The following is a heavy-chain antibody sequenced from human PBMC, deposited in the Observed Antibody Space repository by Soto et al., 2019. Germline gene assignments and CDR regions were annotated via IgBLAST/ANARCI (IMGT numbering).Heavy chain of an antibody. CDR3: ARQIYDSDTGPNFQYYFDS. V-gene: IGHV5-10-1*01. J-gene: IGHJ4*02. CDR2: IDPSDSQT. D-gene: IGHD3-22*01. CDR1: GYSVAGYW. Sequence: LNISCKGSGYSVAGYWITWVRQKPGKGLEWMGRIDPSDSQTYYSPSFRGHVTISVTKSITTVFLQWSSLRASDTAMYYCARQIYDSDTGPNFQYYFDSWGQGTPVTVSS.